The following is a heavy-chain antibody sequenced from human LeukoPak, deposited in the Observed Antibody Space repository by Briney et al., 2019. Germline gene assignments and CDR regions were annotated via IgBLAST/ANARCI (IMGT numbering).Heavy chain of an antibody. V-gene: IGHV5-10-1*01. D-gene: IGHD1-26*01. CDR1: GYSFTSYW. Sequence: PGESLKISCKGSGYSFTSYWISWVRQMPGKGLEWMGKINPSDSYTNYSPSFQGHVTISADKSISTAYPQWSSLRASDTAMYYCARLVGATYYWGQGTLVTVSS. CDR3: ARLVGATYY. J-gene: IGHJ4*02. CDR2: INPSDSYT.